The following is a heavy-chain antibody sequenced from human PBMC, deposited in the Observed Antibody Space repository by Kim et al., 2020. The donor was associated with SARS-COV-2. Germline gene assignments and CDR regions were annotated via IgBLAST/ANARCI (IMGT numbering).Heavy chain of an antibody. Sequence: TANYAPKCQGRVTITAEEATSTAYMELSSLRSEDTAVYYCARLGSGSKNYWGQGTLVTVSS. CDR3: ARLGSGSKNY. D-gene: IGHD3-10*01. V-gene: IGHV1-69*01. J-gene: IGHJ4*02. CDR2: TA.